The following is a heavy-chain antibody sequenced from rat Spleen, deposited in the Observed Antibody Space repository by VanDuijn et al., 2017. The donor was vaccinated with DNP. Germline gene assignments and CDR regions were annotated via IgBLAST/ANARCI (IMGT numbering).Heavy chain of an antibody. V-gene: IGHV5S13*01. CDR2: IGPSGGNI. J-gene: IGHJ1*01. CDR3: ARRHYSSSSFDF. D-gene: IGHD1-2*01. Sequence: EVQLVESGGGPVQPGRSLKLSCVASGFTFSDYYMAWVRQAPTKGLEWVATIGPSGGNIYYRDSVKGRFTMSSDAAKNTQYLQMDSLRSEDTATYYCARRHYSSSSFDFWGPGTMVTVSS. CDR1: GFTFSDYY.